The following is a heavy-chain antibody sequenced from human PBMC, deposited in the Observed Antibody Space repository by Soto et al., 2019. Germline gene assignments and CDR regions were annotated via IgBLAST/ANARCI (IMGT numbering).Heavy chain of an antibody. Sequence: QVHLVQSGAEVKKPGSSVKVSCTASGGTFGTYIISWVRQGPGQGLEWMGGIIPIFGTTTYAQKFQGRVTITADESSGTAYMDLSSLRSGDTALYYCTVRSMGDVVSWGQGTLVAVSS. J-gene: IGHJ4*02. D-gene: IGHD1-26*01. CDR2: IIPIFGTT. CDR1: GGTFGTYI. V-gene: IGHV1-69*01. CDR3: TVRSMGDVVS.